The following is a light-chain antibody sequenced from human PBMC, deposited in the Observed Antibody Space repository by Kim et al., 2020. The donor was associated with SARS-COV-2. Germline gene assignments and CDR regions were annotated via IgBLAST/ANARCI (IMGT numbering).Light chain of an antibody. Sequence: VSPGQPASISCSGDKLGNKYACWYQQKPGQSPVLVIYQDNKRPSGIPGRFSGSNSGNTATLTISGTQTMDEADYYCQAWDSSIGVFGGGTQLTDL. CDR2: QDN. CDR1: KLGNKY. J-gene: IGLJ3*02. V-gene: IGLV3-1*01. CDR3: QAWDSSIGV.